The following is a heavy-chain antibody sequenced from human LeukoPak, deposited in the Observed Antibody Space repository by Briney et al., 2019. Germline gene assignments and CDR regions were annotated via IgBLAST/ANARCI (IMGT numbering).Heavy chain of an antibody. CDR1: GYSFTSYW. J-gene: IGHJ5*02. Sequence: GESLKISCKGSGYSFTSYWIDWVRQMPGKGLEWMGIIYPGDSDTRYSPSFQGQVTISADKSISTAYLQWSSLKASDTAMYYCARVFDYYDSSGTNWNWFDPWGQGTLVTVSP. CDR2: IYPGDSDT. V-gene: IGHV5-51*01. D-gene: IGHD3-22*01. CDR3: ARVFDYYDSSGTNWNWFDP.